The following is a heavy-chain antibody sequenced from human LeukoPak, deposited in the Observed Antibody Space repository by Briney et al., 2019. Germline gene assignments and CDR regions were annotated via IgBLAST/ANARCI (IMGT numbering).Heavy chain of an antibody. Sequence: PGGSLRLSCAASGFTFSSYAMSWVRQAPGKGLEWVSAISGSGGSTYYADSVKGRFTISRDNSKNTLYLQMNSLRVEDTAVYYCARGMDTAISIGFDYWGQGTLVTVSS. CDR3: ARGMDTAISIGFDY. V-gene: IGHV3-23*01. J-gene: IGHJ4*02. CDR2: ISGSGGST. D-gene: IGHD5-18*01. CDR1: GFTFSSYA.